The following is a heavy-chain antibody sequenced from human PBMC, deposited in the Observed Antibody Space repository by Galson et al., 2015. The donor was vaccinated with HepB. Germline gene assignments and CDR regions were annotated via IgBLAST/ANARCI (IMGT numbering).Heavy chain of an antibody. V-gene: IGHV3-33*01. CDR2: IWWDGTHD. J-gene: IGHJ3*02. CDR1: GFTFSDYG. CDR3: AREGPQTGTSSFDI. Sequence: SLRLSCAASGFTFSDYGMHWVRRAPGKGLEWAASIWWDGTHDSYADSVKGRFTVSRDNSKNTVHLEMNGLRLEDTAVYYCAREGPQTGTSSFDIWGQGTMVTVSS. D-gene: IGHD3-9*01.